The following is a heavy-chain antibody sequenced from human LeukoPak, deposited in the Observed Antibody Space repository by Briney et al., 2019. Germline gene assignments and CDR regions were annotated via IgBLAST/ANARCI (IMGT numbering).Heavy chain of an antibody. V-gene: IGHV3-21*01. CDR2: ISSSSSYI. Sequence: GGSLRLSCAASGFTFSSYSMNGVRQAPGKGLEWVSSISSSSSYIYYADSVKGRFTISRDNAKNSLYLQMNSLRAEDTAVYYCARLAAAGTLYYFDYWGQGTLVTVSS. D-gene: IGHD6-13*01. CDR3: ARLAAAGTLYYFDY. CDR1: GFTFSSYS. J-gene: IGHJ4*02.